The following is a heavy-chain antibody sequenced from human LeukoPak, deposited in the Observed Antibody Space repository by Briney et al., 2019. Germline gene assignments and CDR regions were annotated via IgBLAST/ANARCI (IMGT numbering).Heavy chain of an antibody. V-gene: IGHV4-61*02. CDR3: ARLLHPQSTSWFIDY. CDR2: IYASGRT. Sequence: SQTLSLTCTVSGDSISRGSYQWTWIRQSAGKGLEWIGRIYASGRTNYNPSVRSRVTMSVDTSNNQFSLRLSSVTAADTAVYYCARLLHPQSTSWFIDYWGQGALVTVSS. D-gene: IGHD6-13*01. J-gene: IGHJ4*02. CDR1: GDSISRGSYQ.